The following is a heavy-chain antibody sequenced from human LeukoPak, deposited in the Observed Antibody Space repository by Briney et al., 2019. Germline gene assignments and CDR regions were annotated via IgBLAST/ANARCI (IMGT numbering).Heavy chain of an antibody. CDR3: AKATGYLL. J-gene: IGHJ4*02. V-gene: IGHV3-23*01. CDR1: GFTFSSYA. CDR2: ISNSDSST. Sequence: GGSLRLSCAASGFTFSSYAMSWVRQAPGKGLEWVSTISNSDSSTYYADLVKGRLTISRDNSENTLYLQMNSLRAEDTAVYYCAKATGYLLWGQGTLVTVSS. D-gene: IGHD1-14*01.